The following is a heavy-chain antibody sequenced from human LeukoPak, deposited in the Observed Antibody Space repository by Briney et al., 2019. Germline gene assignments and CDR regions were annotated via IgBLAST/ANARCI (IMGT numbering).Heavy chain of an antibody. Sequence: ASVKVSCKASGYTXTSYGISWVRQAPGQGLEWMGWISVYIGNTNYAQNFHGRVTVTTDASTSTAYMDLGSLRSDDTAVYYCARCCSSWYCLDYWGQGTLVTVSS. CDR3: ARCCSSWYCLDY. V-gene: IGHV1-18*01. CDR1: GYTXTSYG. CDR2: ISVYIGNT. D-gene: IGHD6-13*01. J-gene: IGHJ4*02.